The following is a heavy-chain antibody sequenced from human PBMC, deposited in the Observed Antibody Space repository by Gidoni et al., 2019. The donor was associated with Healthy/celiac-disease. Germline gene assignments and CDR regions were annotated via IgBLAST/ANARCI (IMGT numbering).Heavy chain of an antibody. V-gene: IGHV1-69*01. D-gene: IGHD2-8*01. CDR1: GGTFRSYA. CDR3: AREYCTNGVCYTGFDY. Sequence: QVQLVQSGAEVKKPGSSVKVSCKASGGTFRSYAISWVRQAPGKGLEWTGGIIPIFGTANYAQKFQGRVTITADESTSTAYMELSSLRSEDTAVYYCAREYCTNGVCYTGFDYWGQGTLVTVSS. J-gene: IGHJ4*02. CDR2: IIPIFGTA.